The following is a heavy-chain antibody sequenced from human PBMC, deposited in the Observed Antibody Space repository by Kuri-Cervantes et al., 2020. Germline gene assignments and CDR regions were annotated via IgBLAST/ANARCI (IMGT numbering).Heavy chain of an antibody. D-gene: IGHD6-13*01. J-gene: IGHJ5*02. CDR1: GGSISSYY. V-gene: IGHV4-34*01. CDR2: INHSGST. Sequence: SETLSLTCTVSGGSISSYYWSWIRQPPGKGLEWIGEINHSGSTNYNPSLKSRVTISVDTSNNEFSLKVTSVTAADTAVYYCARHGTHSAAAAGRGWFDPWGQGTLVTVSS. CDR3: ARHGTHSAAAAGRGWFDP.